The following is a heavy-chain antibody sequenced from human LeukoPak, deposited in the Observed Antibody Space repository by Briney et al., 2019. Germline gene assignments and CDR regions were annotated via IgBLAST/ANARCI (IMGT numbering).Heavy chain of an antibody. CDR3: AKAYDLWSGYSKGGSDYYYYGMDV. J-gene: IGHJ6*02. V-gene: IGHV3-23*01. D-gene: IGHD3-3*01. CDR2: ISGSGGST. CDR1: GFTFSSYA. Sequence: GGSLRLSCAASGFTFSSYAMSWVRQAPGKGLEWVSAISGSGGSTYYADSVKGRFTISRDNSKNTLYLQMNSLRAEDTAVYYCAKAYDLWSGYSKGGSDYYYYGMDVWGQGTTVTVSS.